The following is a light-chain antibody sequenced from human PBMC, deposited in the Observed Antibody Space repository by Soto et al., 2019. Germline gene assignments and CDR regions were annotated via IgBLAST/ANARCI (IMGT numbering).Light chain of an antibody. V-gene: IGKV1-5*01. CDR1: QSISTW. CDR2: DAS. Sequence: DIQMTQSPSTLSASVGDRVTITCRASQSISTWLAWYQQKPGKAPKLVIYDASTLESGVPSRFSGSGSGTEFTLTISSLQPDDFATYYCQQYNSYPYTFGQGTRLEIK. CDR3: QQYNSYPYT. J-gene: IGKJ2*01.